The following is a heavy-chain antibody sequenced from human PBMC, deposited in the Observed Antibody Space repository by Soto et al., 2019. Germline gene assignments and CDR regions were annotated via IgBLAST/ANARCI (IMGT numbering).Heavy chain of an antibody. Sequence: SETLSLTCTVSGGSISSNYWSWIRQAPGMGLEWIGYIHNSGSPNYNPSLKSRGTISADTSKNQFSLELSSVTAADAAIYYCERGRTNADGSYRCNYGLDVLGQETTVTISS. V-gene: IGHV4-59*01. CDR1: GGSISSNY. CDR2: IHNSGSP. D-gene: IGHD3-10*01. CDR3: ERGRTNADGSYRCNYGLDV. J-gene: IGHJ6*02.